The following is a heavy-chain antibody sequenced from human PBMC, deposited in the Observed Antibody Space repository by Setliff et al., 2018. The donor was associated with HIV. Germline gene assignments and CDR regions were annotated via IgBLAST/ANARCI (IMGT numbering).Heavy chain of an antibody. CDR1: GGSFSGYS. Sequence: SSETLSLTCALYGGSFSGYSWTWIRQSPGKGLEWLGETSHTERSHYNPSLRYRVTISLDTSKNQFSLILRSVTAADTAVYYCARGRISSAATRFFYMDVWANGTTVTV. CDR2: TSHTERS. V-gene: IGHV4-34*01. D-gene: IGHD6-13*01. J-gene: IGHJ6*03. CDR3: ARGRISSAATRFFYMDV.